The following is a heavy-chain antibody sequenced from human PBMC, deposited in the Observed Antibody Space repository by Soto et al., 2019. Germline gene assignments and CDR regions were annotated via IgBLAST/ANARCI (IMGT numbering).Heavy chain of an antibody. J-gene: IGHJ4*02. V-gene: IGHV4-39*01. CDR3: ANSSPFHH. CDR1: SASLSSSTYY. D-gene: IGHD6-6*01. CDR2: IYYSGNT. Sequence: SETLSLTCSVSSASLSSSTYYWSWIRQPPGRGPEWIGSIYYSGNTYYKPSLKSRVSISIDTSRNQFSLKLTSVTAADTGVYYCANSSPFHHWGPGILVTVSS.